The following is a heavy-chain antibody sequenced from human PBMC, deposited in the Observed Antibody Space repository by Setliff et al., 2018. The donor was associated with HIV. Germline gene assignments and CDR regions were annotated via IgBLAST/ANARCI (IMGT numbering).Heavy chain of an antibody. V-gene: IGHV1-46*03. CDR3: ARKSDPYYYDSSVVYGVWTYFDY. CDR2: INPSGGST. D-gene: IGHD3-22*01. Sequence: AASVKVSCKASGYTFTSYYMHWVRQAPGQGLEWMGIINPSGGSTSYAQKFQGRVTMTRDTSTSTVYMELSSLRSEDTAVYYCARKSDPYYYDSSVVYGVWTYFDYWGQGTLVTVSS. J-gene: IGHJ4*02. CDR1: GYTFTSYY.